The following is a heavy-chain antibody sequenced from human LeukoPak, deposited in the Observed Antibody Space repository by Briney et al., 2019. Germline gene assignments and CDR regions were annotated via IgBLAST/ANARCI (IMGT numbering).Heavy chain of an antibody. CDR3: ARARRGSSGYYYAPPEGGDGAFDI. CDR1: GFTFSSYS. Sequence: GGSLRLSCAASGFTFSSYSMNWVRQAPGKGLEWVSSISSSSSYIYYADSVKGRFTISRDNAKNSLYLQMNSLRAEDTAVYYCARARRGSSGYYYAPPEGGDGAFDIWGQGTMVTVSS. V-gene: IGHV3-21*01. J-gene: IGHJ3*02. CDR2: ISSSSSYI. D-gene: IGHD3-22*01.